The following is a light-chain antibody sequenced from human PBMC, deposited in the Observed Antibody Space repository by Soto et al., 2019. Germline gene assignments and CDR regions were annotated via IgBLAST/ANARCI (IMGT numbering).Light chain of an antibody. CDR3: TSYTISYTYV. CDR1: ISDVGGYDS. Sequence: QSALTQPASVSGSPGQSITISCTGTISDVGGYDSVSWYQQHPGKAPRLMIYGVSYRPSGVSHRFSGSKSGNTASLTISGLQTEDEADYYCTSYTISYTYVFGAGTKLTVL. V-gene: IGLV2-14*01. J-gene: IGLJ1*01. CDR2: GVS.